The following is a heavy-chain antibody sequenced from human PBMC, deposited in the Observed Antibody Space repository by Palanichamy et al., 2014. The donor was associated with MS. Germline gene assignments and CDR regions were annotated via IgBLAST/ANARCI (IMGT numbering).Heavy chain of an antibody. J-gene: IGHJ4*02. CDR2: IDSGGSST. CDR3: VRDYYGYDY. D-gene: IGHD3-16*01. Sequence: AASGFAFSNYWMHWVRQAPGKGLVWVSRIDSGGSSTDYADSVKGRFTVSRDNAKNVVYLQMNSLRAEDTAVYYCVRDYYGYDYWGQGTLVTVSS. CDR1: GFAFSNYW. V-gene: IGHV3-74*01.